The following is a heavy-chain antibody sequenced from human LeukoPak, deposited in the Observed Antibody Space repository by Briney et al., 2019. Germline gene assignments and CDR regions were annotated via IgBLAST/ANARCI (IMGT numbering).Heavy chain of an antibody. CDR3: AKGGAQV. CDR2: ISYDGSNK. V-gene: IGHV3-30*18. Sequence: GGSLRLSCAASGFTFSSYGMDWVRQAPGKGLEWVAVISYDGSNKYYADSVKGRFTISRDNSKNTLYLQMNSLRVEDTAVYYCAKGGAQVGGQGTLVTVSS. J-gene: IGHJ4*02. CDR1: GFTFSSYG. D-gene: IGHD1-26*01.